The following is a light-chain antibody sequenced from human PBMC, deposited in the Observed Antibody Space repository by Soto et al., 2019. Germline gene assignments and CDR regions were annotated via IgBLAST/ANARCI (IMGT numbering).Light chain of an antibody. CDR3: SSFTTSNTVV. J-gene: IGLJ2*01. Sequence: QSALTQPASVSGSPRQSITISCTGTSSDVGGYNYVSWYQQHPGKAPKLMIYEVSNRPSGVSNRFSGSKSGNTASLTISGLQPEDEADYYCSSFTTSNTVVFGGGTKLTVL. V-gene: IGLV2-14*01. CDR2: EVS. CDR1: SSDVGGYNY.